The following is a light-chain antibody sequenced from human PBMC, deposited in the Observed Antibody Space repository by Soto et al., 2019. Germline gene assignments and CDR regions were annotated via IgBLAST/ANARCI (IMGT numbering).Light chain of an antibody. CDR1: QSVSSSY. V-gene: IGKV3-20*01. CDR3: KQYGSSPMYS. J-gene: IGKJ2*03. CDR2: GAS. Sequence: EIVLTQSPGTLSLSPGEIATLSCRASQSVSSSYLAWYQQKPGQAPRLLIYGASSRATGIPDRFSGSGSGTYFTLTISSLEPEDFAVFYCKQYGSSPMYSFGQGTKLEIK.